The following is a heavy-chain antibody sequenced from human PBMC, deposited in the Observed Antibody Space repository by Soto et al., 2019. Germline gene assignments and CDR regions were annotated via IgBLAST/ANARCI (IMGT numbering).Heavy chain of an antibody. CDR2: IYYSGST. J-gene: IGHJ4*02. V-gene: IGHV4-39*01. D-gene: IGHD4-17*01. Sequence: QLQLQESGPGLVKPSETLSLTCTVSGGSISSSSYYWGWIRQPPGKGLEWIGGIYYSGSTYYNPSLKSRVTISVDTSKNQFSLKLSSVTAADTAVYYCARQEADSYGDYDYWGQGTLVPVSS. CDR1: GGSISSSSYY. CDR3: ARQEADSYGDYDY.